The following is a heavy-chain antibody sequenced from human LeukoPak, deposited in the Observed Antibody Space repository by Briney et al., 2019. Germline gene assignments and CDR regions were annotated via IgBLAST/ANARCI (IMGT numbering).Heavy chain of an antibody. J-gene: IGHJ4*02. CDR1: GFTFSSYW. D-gene: IGHD4-23*01. Sequence: PGGSLRLSCAASGFTFSSYWVMWLRQAPGKGLEWVANIRQDGSEENYVDSVKGRFTISRDNAKISLYLQMNSLRAEDTAVYYCATDRKVGTWDPRFDYWGQGTLVTVSS. CDR3: ATDRKVGTWDPRFDY. CDR2: IRQDGSEE. V-gene: IGHV3-7*01.